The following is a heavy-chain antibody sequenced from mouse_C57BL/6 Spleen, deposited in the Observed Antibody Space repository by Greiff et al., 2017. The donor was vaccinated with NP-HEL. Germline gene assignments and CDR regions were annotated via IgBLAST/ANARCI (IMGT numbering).Heavy chain of an antibody. CDR2: LYPGDGDT. CDR3: AGWLLQDWYFDV. V-gene: IGHV1-82*01. Sequence: QVQLQQSGPELVKPGASVKISCKASGYAFSSSWMNWVKQRPGKGLEWIGRLYPGDGDTNYNGKFKGKATLTSAKSSSTAYMQLSSLTSEDSAVYFCAGWLLQDWYFDVWGTGTTVTVSS. CDR1: GYAFSSSW. J-gene: IGHJ1*03. D-gene: IGHD2-3*01.